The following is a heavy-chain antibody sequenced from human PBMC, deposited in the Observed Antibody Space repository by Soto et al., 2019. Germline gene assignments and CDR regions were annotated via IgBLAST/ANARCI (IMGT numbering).Heavy chain of an antibody. CDR3: ARHGPPLYVTNWFDP. CDR2: IYYSGST. Sequence: SETLSLTCTASGFSISSSSGYWGWIRQPPGKGLEWIGSIYYSGSTYYNPSLKSRVTISVDTSKNQFSLKLSSVTAADTAVYYCARHGPPLYVTNWFDPWGQGTLVTVSS. J-gene: IGHJ5*02. V-gene: IGHV4-39*01. D-gene: IGHD2-2*02. CDR1: GFSISSSSGY.